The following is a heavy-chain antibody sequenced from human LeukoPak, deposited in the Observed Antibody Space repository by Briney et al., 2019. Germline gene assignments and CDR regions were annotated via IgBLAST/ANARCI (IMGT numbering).Heavy chain of an antibody. CDR3: AGGKILAAADEYYFDY. V-gene: IGHV1-18*01. CDR1: GYTFTSYG. J-gene: IGHJ4*02. D-gene: IGHD6-13*01. Sequence: ASVKVSCKASGYTFTSYGISWVRQAPGQGLEWMGWISAYNGNTNYAQKLQGRVTMTTDTSTSTAYMELRSLRSDDTAVYYCAGGKILAAADEYYFDYWGQGTLVTVSS. CDR2: ISAYNGNT.